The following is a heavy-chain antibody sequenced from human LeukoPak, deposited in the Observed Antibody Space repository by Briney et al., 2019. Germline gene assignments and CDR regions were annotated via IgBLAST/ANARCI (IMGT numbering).Heavy chain of an antibody. CDR2: ISAYNGNT. CDR3: ARSSEWELQFPSFDY. CDR1: GYTFTSYG. J-gene: IGHJ4*02. D-gene: IGHD1-26*01. Sequence: ASVKVSCKASGYTFTSYGISWVRQAPGQGLEWMGWISAYNGNTNYAQKLQGRVTMTTDTSTSTAYMELRSLRSDDTAVYYCARSSEWELQFPSFDYWGQGTLVTVSS. V-gene: IGHV1-18*01.